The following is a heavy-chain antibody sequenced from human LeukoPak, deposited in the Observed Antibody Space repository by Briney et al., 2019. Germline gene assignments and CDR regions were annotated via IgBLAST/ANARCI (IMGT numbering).Heavy chain of an antibody. CDR2: ISSSSSTI. D-gene: IGHD1-26*01. CDR1: GFTFSSYS. J-gene: IGHJ3*02. CDR3: ARAPPGRYAFDI. V-gene: IGHV3-48*01. Sequence: GGSLRLSCAASGFTFSSYSMNWVRQAPGKGLEWVSYISSSSSTICYADSVKGRFTISRDNAKNSLYLQMNSLRAEDTAVYYCARAPPGRYAFDIWGQGTMVTVSS.